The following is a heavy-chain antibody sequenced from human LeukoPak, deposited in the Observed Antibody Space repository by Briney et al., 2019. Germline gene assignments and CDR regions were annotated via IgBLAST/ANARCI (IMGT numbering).Heavy chain of an antibody. J-gene: IGHJ6*02. V-gene: IGHV1-46*01. CDR3: AGDGPHDYSYYYYGMDV. Sequence: ASVKVSCKASGYTFTNYYMHWVRQAPGQGPEWMGIMNPSGAGTIYAQRFQGRVTMTRDTSTSTVYMELSSLRSEDTAVYYCAGDGPHDYSYYYYGMDVWGQGTTVTVSS. CDR2: MNPSGAGT. CDR1: GYTFTNYY. D-gene: IGHD4-11*01.